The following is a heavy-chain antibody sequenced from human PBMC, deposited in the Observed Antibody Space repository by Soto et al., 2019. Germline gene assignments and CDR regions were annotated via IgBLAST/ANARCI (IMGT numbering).Heavy chain of an antibody. CDR2: INAGNGNT. CDR3: ARVPVAGSYYYYGMDV. V-gene: IGHV1-3*01. D-gene: IGHD6-19*01. J-gene: IGHJ6*02. Sequence: SVKVSCKASGYTFTSYAMHWVRQAPVQRLEWMGWINAGNGNTKYSQKFQGRVTITRDTSASTAYMELSSLRSEDTAVYYCARVPVAGSYYYYGMDVWGQGTTVTVSS. CDR1: GYTFTSYA.